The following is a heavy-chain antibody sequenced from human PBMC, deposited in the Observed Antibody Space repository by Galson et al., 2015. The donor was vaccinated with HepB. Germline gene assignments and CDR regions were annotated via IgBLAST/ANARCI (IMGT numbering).Heavy chain of an antibody. V-gene: IGHV4-4*07. Sequence: ETLSLTCTVSGGSISSYYWSWIRQPAGKGLEWIGRIYTSGSTNYNPSLKSRVTMSVDTSKNQFSLKLSSVTAADTAVYYCARVFIAVAQDRGGSPTINYYFDYWGQGTLVTVSS. CDR1: GGSISSYY. J-gene: IGHJ4*02. D-gene: IGHD6-19*01. CDR2: IYTSGST. CDR3: ARVFIAVAQDRGGSPTINYYFDY.